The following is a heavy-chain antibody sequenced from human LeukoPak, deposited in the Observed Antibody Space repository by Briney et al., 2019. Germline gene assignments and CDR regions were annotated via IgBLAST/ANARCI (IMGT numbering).Heavy chain of an antibody. D-gene: IGHD3-22*01. CDR1: GYTLTELS. J-gene: IGHJ4*02. Sequence: GASVKVSCKVSGYTLTELSMHWVRQAPGKGLEWMGGFDPEDGETIYAQKFQGRVTMTEDTSTDTAYMELSSLRSDDTAVYYCARVLRYYYDSSGYYEFDYWGQGTLVTVSS. CDR2: FDPEDGET. V-gene: IGHV1-24*01. CDR3: ARVLRYYYDSSGYYEFDY.